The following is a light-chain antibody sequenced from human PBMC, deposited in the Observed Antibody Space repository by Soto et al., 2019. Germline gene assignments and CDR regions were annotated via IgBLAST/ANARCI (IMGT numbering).Light chain of an antibody. V-gene: IGKV3-15*01. J-gene: IGKJ5*01. CDR3: QQYNNWPIT. CDR1: QTVGSN. Sequence: IVLTHSPATLSLSPGERAPLSCRASQTVGSNLAWYQQKPGQAPRLLIYGASTRASDIPARFSGSGSVTEFALTISSLQSEDFAVYYCQQYNNWPITFGQGTRLEIK. CDR2: GAS.